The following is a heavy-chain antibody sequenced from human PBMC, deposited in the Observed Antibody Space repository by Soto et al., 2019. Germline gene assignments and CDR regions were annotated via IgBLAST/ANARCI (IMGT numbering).Heavy chain of an antibody. Sequence: GGSLRLSCAASGFTFSSYAMSWVRQGPGMGLDWVSAISGNGDVTYYADSVRGRFTMSRDNSKNTLYLQMNSLRGDDTAVYYCAKYSKFKRSGFDPWGQGTLVTVSS. D-gene: IGHD2-21*01. CDR3: AKYSKFKRSGFDP. J-gene: IGHJ5*02. CDR2: ISGNGDVT. V-gene: IGHV3-23*01. CDR1: GFTFSSYA.